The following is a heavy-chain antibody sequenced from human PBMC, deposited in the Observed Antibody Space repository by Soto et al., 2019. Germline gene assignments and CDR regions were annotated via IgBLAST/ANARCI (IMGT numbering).Heavy chain of an antibody. V-gene: IGHV3-21*01. CDR3: ARGTHGYNFPDY. CDR2: ISGGSHYI. Sequence: GGSLRLSCAASGFSFSDYSINWVRQAPGKGLEWISSISGGSHYIDYAGSVKGRFTISRDNAKNSLSLQMNSLRVEDTAVYYCARGTHGYNFPDYWGQGTLVTVSS. D-gene: IGHD5-12*01. J-gene: IGHJ4*02. CDR1: GFSFSDYS.